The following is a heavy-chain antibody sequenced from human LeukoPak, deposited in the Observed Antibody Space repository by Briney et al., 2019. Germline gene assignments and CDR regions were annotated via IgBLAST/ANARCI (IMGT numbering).Heavy chain of an antibody. CDR3: ARVEGWDYGSDY. D-gene: IGHD4-17*01. CDR2: ISASSSTI. V-gene: IGHV3-48*04. J-gene: IGHJ4*02. CDR1: GFTFSSNS. Sequence: GGSLRLSCAASGFTFSSNSMNWVRQAPGKGLEWVSYISASSSTIYYADSAKGRFTISRDNAKNSLYLQMNSLRAEDTAVYYCARVEGWDYGSDYWGQGTLVTVSS.